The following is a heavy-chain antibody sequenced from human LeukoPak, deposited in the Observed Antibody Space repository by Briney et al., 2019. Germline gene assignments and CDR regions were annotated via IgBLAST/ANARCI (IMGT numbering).Heavy chain of an antibody. Sequence: ASVKVSCKASGYTFTSYDINWVRQATGQGLEWMGWMNPNSGNTGYAQKFQGRVTMTRNTSISTAYMELSSLRSEDTAVYYCARDGPVAAAGTGHEYYYYYMDVWGKGTTVTVSS. D-gene: IGHD6-13*01. J-gene: IGHJ6*03. CDR2: MNPNSGNT. CDR3: ARDGPVAAAGTGHEYYYYYMDV. CDR1: GYTFTSYD. V-gene: IGHV1-8*01.